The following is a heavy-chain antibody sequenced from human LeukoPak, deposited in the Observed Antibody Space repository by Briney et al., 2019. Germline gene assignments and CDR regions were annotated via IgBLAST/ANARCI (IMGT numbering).Heavy chain of an antibody. J-gene: IGHJ4*02. CDR1: GGSISSGGYY. CDR3: ARGSWFGGMDY. D-gene: IGHD3-10*01. CDR2: IYHSGST. Sequence: SQTLSHTCTVSGGSISSGGYYWSWIRQPPGKSLEWIGYIYHSGSTYYNPSLKSRVTISVDTSKNQFSLKLSSVTAADTAVYYCARGSWFGGMDYWGQGTLVTVSS. V-gene: IGHV4-30-2*01.